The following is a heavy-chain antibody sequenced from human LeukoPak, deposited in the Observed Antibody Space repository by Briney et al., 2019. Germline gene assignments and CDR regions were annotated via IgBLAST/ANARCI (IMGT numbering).Heavy chain of an antibody. CDR3: ARRVIAAAGHYYFDY. Sequence: SETLSLTCTVSGGSISSYYWSWIRQPAGKGLEWIWRIYTSGSTNYNPSLKSRVTISVDTSKNQFSLKLSSVTAADTAVYYCARRVIAAAGHYYFDYWGQGTLVTVSS. CDR2: IYTSGST. J-gene: IGHJ4*02. V-gene: IGHV4-4*07. CDR1: GGSISSYY. D-gene: IGHD6-13*01.